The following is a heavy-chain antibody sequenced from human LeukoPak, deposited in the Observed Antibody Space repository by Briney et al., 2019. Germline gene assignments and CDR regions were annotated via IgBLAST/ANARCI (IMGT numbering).Heavy chain of an antibody. D-gene: IGHD2/OR15-2a*01. V-gene: IGHV3-48*03. CDR1: GFTFSSCE. J-gene: IGHJ4*02. CDR2: ISISGTTI. CDR3: ASDIVLKDY. Sequence: GGSLRLSCAASGFTFSSCEMNWVRQAPGKGLEWVSYISISGTTISYADSVKGRFTISRDNAKNSLYLQMKSLRVEDTAVYYCASDIVLKDYWGQGTLVTASS.